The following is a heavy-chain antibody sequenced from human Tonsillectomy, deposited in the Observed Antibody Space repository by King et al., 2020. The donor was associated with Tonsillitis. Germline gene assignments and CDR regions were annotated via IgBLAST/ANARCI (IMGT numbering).Heavy chain of an antibody. CDR1: GFTFSSYW. V-gene: IGHV3-7*01. CDR2: IKQDGSEK. D-gene: IGHD3-3*01. J-gene: IGHJ5*02. Sequence: VQLVESGGGLVQPGGSLRLSCAASGFTFSSYWMSWVRQAPGKGLEWVANIKQDGSEKYYVDSVEGRFTISRDNAKNSLYLQMNSLRAADTAVYYCARAFRDFWSGYGGMNWFDPWGQGTLVTVSS. CDR3: ARAFRDFWSGYGGMNWFDP.